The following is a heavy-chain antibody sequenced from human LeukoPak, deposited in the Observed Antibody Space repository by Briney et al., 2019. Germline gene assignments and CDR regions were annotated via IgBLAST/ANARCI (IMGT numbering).Heavy chain of an antibody. CDR3: AGLVGRYSSGLYYYYFDY. V-gene: IGHV4-4*02. CDR1: GDSINSLDL. J-gene: IGHJ4*02. D-gene: IGHD3-22*01. Sequence: RPSETLSLTCTVSGDSINSLDLWSWVRQPPGKGLEWIGEMYLSGTTHSNPSDKSRVTISIDKSKNQFFLNLSSVTAADTAVYYCAGLVGRYSSGLYYYYFDYWGQGTLVTVSS. CDR2: MYLSGTT.